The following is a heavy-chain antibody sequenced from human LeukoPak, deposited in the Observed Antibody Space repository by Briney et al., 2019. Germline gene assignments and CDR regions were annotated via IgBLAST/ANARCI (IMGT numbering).Heavy chain of an antibody. D-gene: IGHD1-14*01. CDR2: IYSDESST. CDR1: GFTFSTSW. V-gene: IGHV3-74*01. CDR3: TRDRSRAEDD. Sequence: PGGSLRLSCAASGFTFSTSWMHWVRQAPGKGLVWVSRIYSDESSTRYADSVKGRFTISRDNANNLLYLQMNSLRGEDTAVYYCTRDRSRAEDDWGQGTLVTVSS. J-gene: IGHJ4*02.